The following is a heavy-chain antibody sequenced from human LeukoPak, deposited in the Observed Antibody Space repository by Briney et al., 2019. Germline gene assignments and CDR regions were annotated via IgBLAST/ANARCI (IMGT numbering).Heavy chain of an antibody. CDR3: AKDRFFYCSGGSCYHFDY. J-gene: IGHJ4*02. Sequence: GGSLRLSCAASGFTFSSYAMSWVRQAPGKGLEWVSAISGSGGSTYYADSVKGRFTISRDNSKNTLYLRMNSLRAEDTAVYYCAKDRFFYCSGGSCYHFDYWGQGTLVTVSS. V-gene: IGHV3-23*01. CDR2: ISGSGGST. CDR1: GFTFSSYA. D-gene: IGHD2-15*01.